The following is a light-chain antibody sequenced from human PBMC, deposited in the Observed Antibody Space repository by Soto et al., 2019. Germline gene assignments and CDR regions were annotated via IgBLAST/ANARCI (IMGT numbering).Light chain of an antibody. J-gene: IGLJ1*01. V-gene: IGLV2-14*01. CDR2: EVS. CDR1: SSDVGGYNY. CDR3: SSYTNSSTRV. Sequence: QSALTQPASVSGSPGQSITISCTGTSSDVGGYNYVSWYQQHPGKAPKLMIYEVSNRPSGVSNRFSGSKSDNTASLTISGLQAEDEADYYCSSYTNSSTRVFGTGTKLTVL.